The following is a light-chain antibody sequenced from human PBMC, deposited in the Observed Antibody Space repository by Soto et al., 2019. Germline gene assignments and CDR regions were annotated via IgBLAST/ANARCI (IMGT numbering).Light chain of an antibody. CDR1: QSVGTD. V-gene: IGKV3-11*01. CDR3: QQRSTS. CDR2: SAS. Sequence: EILMTQSPATLSLSPGERATLSCRASQSVGTDVAWYQQKPGQAPRLLVPSASTSATRIPAGFSGSGSGTDFTLTSSSLEPEDVAVYYCQQRSTSFGQGTRLEIK. J-gene: IGKJ5*01.